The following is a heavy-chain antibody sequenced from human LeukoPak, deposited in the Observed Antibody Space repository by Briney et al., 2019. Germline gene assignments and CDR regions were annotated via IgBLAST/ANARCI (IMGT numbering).Heavy chain of an antibody. V-gene: IGHV3-66*01. CDR1: GLTVSSKY. J-gene: IGHJ4*02. Sequence: GGPLRLSCAASGLTVSSKYVRWVRQAPGKGLEWVSVIYRGGSTYYADSVKGRFTISRVIYNSTFLLQTDSLKPKGPAVYYCAQDPAFNYFDPKGYYPDHWGQGTLATVAS. CDR2: IYRGGST. CDR3: AQDPAFNYFDPKGYYPDH. D-gene: IGHD3-22*01.